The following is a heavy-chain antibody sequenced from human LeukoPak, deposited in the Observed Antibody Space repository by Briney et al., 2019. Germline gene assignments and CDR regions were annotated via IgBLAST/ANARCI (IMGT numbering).Heavy chain of an antibody. Sequence: SVKVSCKASGGTFSSYTISWVRQAPGQGLEWMGRIIPILGIANYAQKFQGRVTITADKSTSTAYVELSSLRSEDTAVYYCARVRWYTAFDIWGQGTMVTVSS. CDR3: ARVRWYTAFDI. V-gene: IGHV1-69*02. CDR2: IIPILGIA. D-gene: IGHD4-23*01. J-gene: IGHJ3*02. CDR1: GGTFSSYT.